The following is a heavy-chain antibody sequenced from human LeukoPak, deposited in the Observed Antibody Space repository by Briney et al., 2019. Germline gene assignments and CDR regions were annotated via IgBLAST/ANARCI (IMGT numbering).Heavy chain of an antibody. CDR3: AREGPIRGGCSSTSCYYYYGMDV. J-gene: IGHJ6*02. D-gene: IGHD2-2*01. CDR1: GFTFSSYS. CDR2: ISSSSSYI. Sequence: GGSLRLSCAASGFTFSSYSMNWVRQAPGKGLEWVSSISSSSSYIYYADSVKGRFTISRDNAKNSLYLQMNSLRAEDTAVYYCAREGPIRGGCSSTSCYYYYGMDVWGQGTTVTVSS. V-gene: IGHV3-21*01.